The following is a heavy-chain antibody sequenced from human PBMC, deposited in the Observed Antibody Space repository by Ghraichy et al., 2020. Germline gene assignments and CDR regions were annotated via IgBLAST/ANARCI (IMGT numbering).Heavy chain of an antibody. CDR1: GFTFSDYY. CDR3: ARSTSGTFNL. Sequence: GGSLRLSCVASGFTFSDYYMHWVRQVPGQGLVWVSRLNGDGTSIKYADSVKGRFTISRDNAKNALYLQMNNLRADDTALYYCARSTSGTFNLWGQGTMVIVSS. J-gene: IGHJ3*01. D-gene: IGHD5/OR15-5a*01. V-gene: IGHV3-74*01. CDR2: LNGDGTSI.